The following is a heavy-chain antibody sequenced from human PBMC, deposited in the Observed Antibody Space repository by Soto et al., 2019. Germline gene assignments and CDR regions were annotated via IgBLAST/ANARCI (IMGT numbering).Heavy chain of an antibody. J-gene: IGHJ5*02. V-gene: IGHV3-30*18. CDR3: AKVADTAAWFDP. D-gene: IGHD5-18*01. Sequence: QVQLVESGGGVVQPGRSLRLSCAASGFTFSSYGMHWVRQAPGKGLEWVAVISYDGSNKYYADSVKGRFTISRDNSKNTLYLQMNRLRAEDTAVYYCAKVADTAAWFDPWGQGTLVTVSS. CDR1: GFTFSSYG. CDR2: ISYDGSNK.